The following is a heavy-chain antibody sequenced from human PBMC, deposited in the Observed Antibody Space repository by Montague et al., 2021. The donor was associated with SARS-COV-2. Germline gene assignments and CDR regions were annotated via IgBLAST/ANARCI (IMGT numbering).Heavy chain of an antibody. D-gene: IGHD2-21*01. V-gene: IGHV4-34*01. Sequence: SETLSLTCAVYGGSFSGYGSFSGYYWRWIRQPPGEGLEWIGEINHGGTPNYNPSLESRAIISVDTSKNQFSLNLRSVTAADTAVYYCARARQTTSLMVVIANPRPFCYLDYWGQGTLVTVSS. J-gene: IGHJ4*02. CDR1: GGSFSGYGSFSGYY. CDR3: ARARQTTSLMVVIANPRPFCYLDY. CDR2: INHGGTP.